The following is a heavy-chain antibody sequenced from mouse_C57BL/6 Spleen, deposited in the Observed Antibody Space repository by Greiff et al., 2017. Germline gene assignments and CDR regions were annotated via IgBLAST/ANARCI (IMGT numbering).Heavy chain of an antibody. J-gene: IGHJ2*01. CDR2: IRLKSDNYAT. Sequence: EVQLVESGGGLVQPGGSMKLSCVASGFTFSNYWMHWVRQSPEKGLEWVAQIRLKSDNYATHYAESVKGRFTISRDDSKNSVYLQMNNLRAEDTGIYYCTGGMVTPFDYWGQGTTLTVSS. CDR3: TGGMVTPFDY. D-gene: IGHD2-2*01. CDR1: GFTFSNYW. V-gene: IGHV6-3*01.